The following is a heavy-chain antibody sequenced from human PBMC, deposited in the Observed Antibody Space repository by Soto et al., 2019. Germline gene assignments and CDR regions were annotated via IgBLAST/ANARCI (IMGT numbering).Heavy chain of an antibody. V-gene: IGHV5-10-1*01. D-gene: IGHD6-13*01. CDR3: ARHPRSWTNYYYYGMDV. Sequence: GESLDLSFKSSGYSFTSYWIIWVRQIPGKGLEWMGRIDPSDSYTNYSPSFQGHVTISADKSISTAYLQWSSLKASDTAMYYCARHPRSWTNYYYYGMDVWGQGTTVTVS. J-gene: IGHJ6*02. CDR2: IDPSDSYT. CDR1: GYSFTSYW.